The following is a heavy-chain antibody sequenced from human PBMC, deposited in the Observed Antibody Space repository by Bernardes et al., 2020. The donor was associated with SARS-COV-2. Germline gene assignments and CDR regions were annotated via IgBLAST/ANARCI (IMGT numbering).Heavy chain of an antibody. Sequence: GGPLSLSCAASGFTFSSYAMHWVRQAPGKGLEWVAVISYDGSNKYYADSVKGRFTISRDNSKNTLYLQMNSLRAEDTAVYYCARDLAARPIYGMDVWGQGTTVTVAS. V-gene: IGHV3-30-3*01. CDR3: ARDLAARPIYGMDV. D-gene: IGHD6-6*01. J-gene: IGHJ6*02. CDR2: ISYDGSNK. CDR1: GFTFSSYA.